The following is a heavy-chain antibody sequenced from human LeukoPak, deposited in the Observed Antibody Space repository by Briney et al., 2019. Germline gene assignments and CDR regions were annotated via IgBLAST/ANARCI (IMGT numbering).Heavy chain of an antibody. CDR3: TGQRRGTYYAFDS. CDR2: ITSGGAST. Sequence: GGSLRLSCDASGFSISDYYMSWIRQSPGKGLEWISYITSGGASTNYADSVKGRFTISRDKAKNSVALQLNSLRAEDTAVYYCTGQRRGTYYAFDSWGQGTLVTVSS. J-gene: IGHJ4*02. CDR1: GFSISDYY. D-gene: IGHD3-16*01. V-gene: IGHV3-11*01.